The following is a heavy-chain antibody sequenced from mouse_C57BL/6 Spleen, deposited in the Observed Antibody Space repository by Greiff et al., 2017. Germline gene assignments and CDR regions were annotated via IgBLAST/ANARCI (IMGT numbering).Heavy chain of an antibody. CDR1: GFTFTDYY. CDR2: IRNKANGYTT. D-gene: IGHD1-1*01. Sequence: EVKLVESGGGLVQPGGSLSLSCAASGFTFTDYYMSWVRQPPGKALEWLGFIRNKANGYTTEYSASVKGRFTISRDKSQRILDLQVNALRAEYSATYYYARYNGPFDYWGQGTTLTVSS. V-gene: IGHV7-3*01. J-gene: IGHJ2*01. CDR3: ARYNGPFDY.